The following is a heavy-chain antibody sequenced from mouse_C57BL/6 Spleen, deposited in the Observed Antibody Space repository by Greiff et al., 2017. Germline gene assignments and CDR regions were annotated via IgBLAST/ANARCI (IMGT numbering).Heavy chain of an antibody. CDR3: ARGRLLHAMDY. J-gene: IGHJ4*01. D-gene: IGHD2-3*01. Sequence: VKLQESGAELVRPGTSVKVSCKASGYAFTNYLIEWVKQRPGQGLEWIGVINPGSGGTNYNEKFKGKATLTADKSSSTAYMQLSSLTSEDSAVYFCARGRLLHAMDYWGQGTSVTVSS. CDR2: INPGSGGT. V-gene: IGHV1-54*01. CDR1: GYAFTNYL.